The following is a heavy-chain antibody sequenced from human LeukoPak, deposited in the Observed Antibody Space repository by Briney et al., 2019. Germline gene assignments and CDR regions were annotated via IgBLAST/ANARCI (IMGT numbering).Heavy chain of an antibody. D-gene: IGHD5-12*01. CDR2: ISGSGGTT. CDR3: ARYNSGYDS. V-gene: IGHV3-23*01. Sequence: GGSLRLSCAASGFTFSTYAMGWVRQAPGKGLGWVSAISGSGGTTSYADSVKGRFTISRDNSKNTLDLQMNRLRAEDTALYYCARYNSGYDSWGQGTLVTVSS. CDR1: GFTFSTYA. J-gene: IGHJ4*02.